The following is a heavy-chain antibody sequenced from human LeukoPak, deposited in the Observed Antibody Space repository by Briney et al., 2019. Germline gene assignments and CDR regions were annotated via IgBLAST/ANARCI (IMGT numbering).Heavy chain of an antibody. CDR1: GFTFSDYY. CDR3: AREGCSGGSCYSPYYYYYYMNV. CDR2: ISSSGSTI. J-gene: IGHJ6*03. Sequence: GGSLRLSCAASGFTFSDYYMSWISQAPGKELEWVSYISSSGSTIYYADSVKGRFTISRDNAKNSLYLQMNSLRAEDTAVYYCAREGCSGGSCYSPYYYYYYMNVWGKGTTVTVSS. V-gene: IGHV3-11*01. D-gene: IGHD2-15*01.